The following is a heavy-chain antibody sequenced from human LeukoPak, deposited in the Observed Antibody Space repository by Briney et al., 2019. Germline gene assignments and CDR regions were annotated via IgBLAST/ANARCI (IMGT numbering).Heavy chain of an antibody. CDR2: IRRKANSYAP. Sequence: PGGSLRLACSPSGLSFIGSAVHWVRQSSGKGLEWVVRIRRKANSYAPPYGAWVKGRFNISRDDSKNTAYLQMNSLNTEPTAVYYCTRHLSEYDILTGYSRVVDYWGQGTLVTVSS. CDR3: TRHLSEYDILTGYSRVVDY. V-gene: IGHV3-73*01. D-gene: IGHD3-9*01. CDR1: GLSFIGSA. J-gene: IGHJ4*02.